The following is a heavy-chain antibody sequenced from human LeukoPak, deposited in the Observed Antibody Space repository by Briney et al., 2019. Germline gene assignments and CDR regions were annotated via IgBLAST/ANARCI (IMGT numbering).Heavy chain of an antibody. J-gene: IGHJ6*02. V-gene: IGHV4-34*01. CDR1: GGSFSGYY. Sequence: SETLSLTCAVYGGSFSGYYWSWIRQPPGKGLEWIGEINHSGSTNYNPSLKSRVTISVDTSKNQFSLKLSSVTAADTAVYYCARERRRYYYGVDVWGQGTTVTVSS. CDR3: ARERRRYYYGVDV. D-gene: IGHD6-25*01. CDR2: INHSGST.